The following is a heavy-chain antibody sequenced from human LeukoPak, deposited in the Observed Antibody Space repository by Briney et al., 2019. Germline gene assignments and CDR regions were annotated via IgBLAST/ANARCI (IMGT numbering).Heavy chain of an antibody. CDR2: IYSDGST. V-gene: IGHV3-53*01. CDR3: ARDGCDRIRCLFGNWFDP. D-gene: IGHD3-10*01. CDR1: GFTVSTNY. J-gene: IGHJ5*02. Sequence: GGSLRLSCAASGFTVSTNYMTWVRQAPGKGLEWVSFIYSDGSTYYADSVKGRFTISRDNPKNTLYLQMNSLRAEDTAVYYCARDGCDRIRCLFGNWFDPWGQGTLVTVSS.